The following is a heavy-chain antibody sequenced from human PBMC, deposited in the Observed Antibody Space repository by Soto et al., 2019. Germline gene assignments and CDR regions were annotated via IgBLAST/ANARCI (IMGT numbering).Heavy chain of an antibody. CDR2: MNPNSGNT. Sequence: QVQLVQSGAEVKKPGASVKVSCKASGYTFTSYDINWVRQATGQGLEWMGWMNPNSGNTGYAQKFQGRVTMTRNTSISTGYLELSSLRSEGPAGYYWSSGVRWLRWGQGTLVTVSS. J-gene: IGHJ4*02. CDR3: SSGVRWLR. D-gene: IGHD6-19*01. CDR1: GYTFTSYD. V-gene: IGHV1-8*01.